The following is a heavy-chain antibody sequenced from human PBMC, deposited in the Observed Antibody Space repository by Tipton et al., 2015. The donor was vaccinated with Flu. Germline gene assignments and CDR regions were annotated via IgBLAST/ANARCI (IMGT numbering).Heavy chain of an antibody. CDR2: IYTSGST. V-gene: IGHV4-39*07. Sequence: TLSLTCTVSGGSISSSSYYWGWIRQPPGKGLEWIGSIYTSGSTNYNPSLKSRVTMSVDTSKNQFSLKLSSVTAADTAVYYCAREPQKGRAYYYMDVWGKGTTVTVSS. CDR1: GGSISSSSYY. D-gene: IGHD3-10*01. CDR3: AREPQKGRAYYYMDV. J-gene: IGHJ6*03.